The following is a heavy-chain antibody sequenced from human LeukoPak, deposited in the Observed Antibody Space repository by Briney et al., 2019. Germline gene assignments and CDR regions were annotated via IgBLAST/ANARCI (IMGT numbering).Heavy chain of an antibody. V-gene: IGHV4-31*03. Sequence: SQTLSLTCTVSGGSNSIGGYYWSWIRQHPGKGLEWIGYIYYSGSAYYNPSLKSRVTISVDTSKNQFSLKLSSVTAADTAVYYCARGALDTMVRGVIITPKLYNWFDPWGQGTLVTVSS. J-gene: IGHJ5*02. D-gene: IGHD3-10*01. CDR2: IYYSGSA. CDR3: ARGALDTMVRGVIITPKLYNWFDP. CDR1: GGSNSIGGYY.